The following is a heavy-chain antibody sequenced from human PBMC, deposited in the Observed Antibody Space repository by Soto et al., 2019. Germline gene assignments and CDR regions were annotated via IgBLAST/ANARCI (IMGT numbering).Heavy chain of an antibody. J-gene: IGHJ4*01. V-gene: IGHV4-30-4*01. D-gene: IGHD1-1*01. CDR1: GGSISSDDYY. CDR3: ARDRANSPDFFDF. CDR2: IYDIGST. Sequence: PSETLSLTCTVSGGSISSDDYYWSWIRQPPGKGLEWLGYIYDIGSTSYSPSLEGRITISIDTSKNQFSLKLRSVSAADTAVYYCARDRANSPDFFDFWGHGTQVTVSS.